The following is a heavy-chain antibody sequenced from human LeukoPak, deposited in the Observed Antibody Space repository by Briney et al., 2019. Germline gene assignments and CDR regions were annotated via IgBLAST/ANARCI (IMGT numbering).Heavy chain of an antibody. J-gene: IGHJ3*02. V-gene: IGHV4-31*11. Sequence: SETLSLTCALSSDSVTIGGYYWTWIRHHPGKGLEWIGYISNSGTTSYNPSLKSRVSISVDTSHNQFSLRLTSVTAADTAVYYCARDVIVTSSPDAFDIWGQGTMVTVSS. D-gene: IGHD2-21*02. CDR1: SDSVTIGGYY. CDR2: ISNSGTT. CDR3: ARDVIVTSSPDAFDI.